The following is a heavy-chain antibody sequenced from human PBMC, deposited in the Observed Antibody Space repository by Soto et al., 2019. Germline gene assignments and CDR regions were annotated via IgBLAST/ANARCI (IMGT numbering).Heavy chain of an antibody. D-gene: IGHD1-20*01. V-gene: IGHV3-30*03. J-gene: IGHJ4*02. CDR1: GFTFNTHG. CDR3: AIITATADDY. CDR2: IAYDGGNK. Sequence: GGSLRLSCETSGFTFNTHGMHWVRQAPGKGLEWLAVIAYDGGNKYYADSVKGRFTISRDNSKNTLYLQMNSLRAEDTAVYYCAIITATADDYWGQGTLVTVSS.